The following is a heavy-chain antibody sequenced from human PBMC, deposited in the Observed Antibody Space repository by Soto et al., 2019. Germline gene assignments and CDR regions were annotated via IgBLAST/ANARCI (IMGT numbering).Heavy chain of an antibody. D-gene: IGHD2-2*01. Sequence: GGSLRLSCSASGFTFSDENMSWVRQVPGKGLEWVSGISGGGSYIFYADSVQGRFSISRDNPKDSLFLEMNSLRVEDTAVYYCARDSDCHSTSCFFPPHVWGQGTTVTVSS. J-gene: IGHJ6*02. CDR1: GFTFSDEN. CDR2: ISGGGSYI. V-gene: IGHV3-21*06. CDR3: ARDSDCHSTSCFFPPHV.